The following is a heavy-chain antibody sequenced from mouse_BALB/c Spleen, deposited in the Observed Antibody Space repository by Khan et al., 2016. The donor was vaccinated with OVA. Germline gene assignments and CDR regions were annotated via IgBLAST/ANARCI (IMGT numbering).Heavy chain of an antibody. J-gene: IGHJ4*01. CDR3: ARGNSRAMDY. CDR2: IYTYTGEP. Sequence: QIQLVQSGPELKKPGETVKISCKASGYTFTNYGMNWVKQAPGKGLKWMGWIYTYTGEPTYADDFKGRFAFSLESSASTAYLQINNLTNEDTATYLCARGNSRAMDYWGQGTSVTVSS. CDR1: GYTFTNYG. V-gene: IGHV9-3-1*01. D-gene: IGHD1-1*01.